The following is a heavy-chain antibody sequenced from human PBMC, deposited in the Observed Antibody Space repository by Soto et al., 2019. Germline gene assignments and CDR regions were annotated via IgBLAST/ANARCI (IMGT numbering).Heavy chain of an antibody. CDR1: GFSFSDYY. J-gene: IGHJ4*02. CDR3: ARARLVVEGRFDY. Sequence: PGGSLRLSCAASGFSFSDYYMNWIRQAPGKGLEWLSYISSTATYTNYADSVRGRFTISRDSAKNSLYLDMNGLRAGDTAVYYCARARLVVEGRFDYWGQGTLVTV. CDR2: ISSTATYT. V-gene: IGHV3-11*06. D-gene: IGHD3-22*01.